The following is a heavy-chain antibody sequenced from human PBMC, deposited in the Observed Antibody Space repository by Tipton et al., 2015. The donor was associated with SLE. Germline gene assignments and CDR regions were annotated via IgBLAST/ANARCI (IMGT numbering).Heavy chain of an antibody. CDR3: ARLDMAAGAFDY. V-gene: IGHV4-59*08. Sequence: TLSLTCTVSGGSISSYYWSWIRQPPGKGLEWIGYIYYSGSTNYNPSLKSRVTISVDTSKNQFSLKLSSVTAADTAVYYCARLDMAAGAFDYWGQGTLVTVSS. D-gene: IGHD6-13*01. CDR1: GGSISSYY. CDR2: IYYSGST. J-gene: IGHJ4*02.